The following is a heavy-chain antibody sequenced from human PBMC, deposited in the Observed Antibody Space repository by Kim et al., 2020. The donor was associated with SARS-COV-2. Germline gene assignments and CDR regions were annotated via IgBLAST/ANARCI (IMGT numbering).Heavy chain of an antibody. CDR2: ISGSGGST. CDR3: AKDPSGITFGGVIVIPGWYFDL. J-gene: IGHJ2*01. CDR1: GFTFSSYA. Sequence: GGSLRLSCAASGFTFSSYAMSWVRQAPGKGLEWVSAISGSGGSTYYADSVKGRFTISRDNSKNTLYLQMNSLRAEDTAVYYCAKDPSGITFGGVIVIPGWYFDLWGRGTLVTVSS. V-gene: IGHV3-23*01. D-gene: IGHD3-16*02.